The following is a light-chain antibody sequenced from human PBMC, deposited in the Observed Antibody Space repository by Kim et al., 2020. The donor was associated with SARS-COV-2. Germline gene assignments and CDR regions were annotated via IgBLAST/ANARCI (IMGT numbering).Light chain of an antibody. Sequence: GQSGTIYCSGGSSNVGRNTVDWYQYLPGTAPKLLMYSNSQRPSGVPDRFSGSKSGTSASLDISGLQSEDEADYYCAAWDDSLNGYVFGTGTKVTVL. CDR2: SNS. J-gene: IGLJ1*01. V-gene: IGLV1-44*01. CDR1: SSNVGRNT. CDR3: AAWDDSLNGYV.